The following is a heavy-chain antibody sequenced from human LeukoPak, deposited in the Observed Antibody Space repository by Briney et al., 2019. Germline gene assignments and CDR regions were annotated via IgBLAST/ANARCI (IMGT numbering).Heavy chain of an antibody. CDR2: ISAYNGNT. V-gene: IGHV1-18*01. J-gene: IGHJ5*02. CDR3: ARELSVTIFGVVNTAFDP. CDR1: GYTFTSYG. D-gene: IGHD3-3*01. Sequence: ASVKVSCKASGYTFTSYGISWVRQAPGQGLEWMGWISAYNGNTNYAQKLQGRVTMTTDTSTSTAYMELSSLRSEDTAVYYCARELSVTIFGVVNTAFDPWDQGTLVTISS.